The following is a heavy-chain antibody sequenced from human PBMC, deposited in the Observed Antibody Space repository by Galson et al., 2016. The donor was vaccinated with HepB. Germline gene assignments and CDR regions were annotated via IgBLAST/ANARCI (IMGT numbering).Heavy chain of an antibody. J-gene: IGHJ3*02. CDR2: ISGSGNSR. V-gene: IGHV3-48*01. D-gene: IGHD2-2*01. Sequence: LRLSCAASGFTFISYAMSWVRQAPGKGLEWVSYISGSGNSRYDADSVKGRFTISRDNAKNSLYLQMNSLRAEDTAVYYCARAPVVVADAIGRIDAFDIWGQGTVVTVSS. CDR3: ARAPVVVADAIGRIDAFDI. CDR1: GFTFISYA.